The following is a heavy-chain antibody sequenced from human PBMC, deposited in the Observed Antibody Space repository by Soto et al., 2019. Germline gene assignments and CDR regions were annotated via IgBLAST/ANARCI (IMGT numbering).Heavy chain of an antibody. CDR2: IWYDGSNK. J-gene: IGHJ6*02. D-gene: IGHD6-13*01. Sequence: PGGSLRLSCAASGFTFSSYGMHWVRQAPGKGLEWVAVIWYDGSNKYYADSVKGRFTISRDNSKNTLYLQMNSLRAEDTAVYYCARGGRIAAPNTPSYGMDVRGQGTSVTVSS. CDR1: GFTFSSYG. CDR3: ARGGRIAAPNTPSYGMDV. V-gene: IGHV3-33*01.